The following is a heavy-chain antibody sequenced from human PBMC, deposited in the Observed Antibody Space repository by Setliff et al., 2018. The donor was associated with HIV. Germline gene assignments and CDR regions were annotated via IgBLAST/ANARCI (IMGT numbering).Heavy chain of an antibody. J-gene: IGHJ5*02. CDR3: AREPSGWYSKDNWFDP. V-gene: IGHV1-18*01. Sequence: ASVKVSCKASGYTFTSYGISWVRQATGQGLAWMGWISAYNGNTNYAQKLQDRVTMTIDTATRTAYMEARSLRSDDPAVYYCAREPSGWYSKDNWFDPWGQGILVTVSS. CDR2: ISAYNGNT. D-gene: IGHD6-19*01. CDR1: GYTFTSYG.